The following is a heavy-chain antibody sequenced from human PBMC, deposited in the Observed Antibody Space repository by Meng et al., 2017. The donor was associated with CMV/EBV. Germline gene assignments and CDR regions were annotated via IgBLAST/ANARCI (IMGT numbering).Heavy chain of an antibody. CDR3: ARDAKYYYDSSGYPSTGRGIDP. J-gene: IGHJ5*02. CDR2: ISSSSSDI. D-gene: IGHD3-22*01. Sequence: GGSLRLSCAASGFTFSSYSMNWVRQAPGKGLEWVSSISSSSSDIYYADSVKGRFTISRDNAKNSLYLQMNSLRAEDTAVYYCARDAKYYYDSSGYPSTGRGIDPWGQGTLVTVSS. CDR1: GFTFSSYS. V-gene: IGHV3-21*01.